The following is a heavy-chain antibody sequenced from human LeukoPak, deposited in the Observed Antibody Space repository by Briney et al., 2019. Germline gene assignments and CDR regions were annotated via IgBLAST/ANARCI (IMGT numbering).Heavy chain of an antibody. CDR1: GFTFSSYG. V-gene: IGHV3-30*02. J-gene: IGHJ4*02. CDR3: AREVAGSVTLDY. CDR2: IRYDGSNK. Sequence: PGGSLRLSCAASGFTFSSYGMHWVRQAPGKGLEWVAFIRYDGSNKYCADSVKGRFTISRDNAKNSLYLQMNSLRAEDTAVYYCAREVAGSVTLDYWGQGTLVTVSS. D-gene: IGHD4-17*01.